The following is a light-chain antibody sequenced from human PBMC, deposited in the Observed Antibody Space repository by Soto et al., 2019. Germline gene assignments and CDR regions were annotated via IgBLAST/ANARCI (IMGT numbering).Light chain of an antibody. CDR1: QSVSSSY. V-gene: IGKV3-20*01. Sequence: EIVLTQSPGTLSLSPGERATLSCRASQSVSSSYLAWYQQKPGQAPRLLIYGASRRATGIPAWFSGSGSGTGFTLTISRLEPEDFAVYYCQQYGSSPWTFGQGTKVEIK. CDR2: GAS. J-gene: IGKJ1*01. CDR3: QQYGSSPWT.